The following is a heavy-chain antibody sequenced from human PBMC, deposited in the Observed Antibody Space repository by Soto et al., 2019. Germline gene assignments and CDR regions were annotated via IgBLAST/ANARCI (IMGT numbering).Heavy chain of an antibody. Sequence: QVQLVQSGAEVKKPGASVKVSCRVSGYTLPELSMHWVRQAPGKGLEWMGGFGPEDGETIYAQKFQGRVTMTEDTSTDRAYMELSSLKSEDTAVYCCATDWEVVVASTRGAFDIWGQGTMVTVS. J-gene: IGHJ3*02. CDR3: ATDWEVVVASTRGAFDI. D-gene: IGHD2-15*01. V-gene: IGHV1-24*01. CDR2: FGPEDGET. CDR1: GYTLPELS.